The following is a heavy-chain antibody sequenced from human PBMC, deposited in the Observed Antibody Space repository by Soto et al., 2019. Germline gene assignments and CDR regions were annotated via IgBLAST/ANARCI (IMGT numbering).Heavy chain of an antibody. CDR1: GGTFSSYA. J-gene: IGHJ6*02. V-gene: IGHV1-69*13. D-gene: IGHD2-21*02. CDR2: IIPIFGTA. CDR3: ARGPTAEGYYYYYVMDV. Sequence: GASVKVSCKASGGTFSSYAISWVRQAPGQGLEWMGGIIPIFGTANYAQKFQCRVTITADESTSTAYMELSSLRSEDTAVYYGARGPTAEGYYYYYVMDVWHQGTTVTVSS.